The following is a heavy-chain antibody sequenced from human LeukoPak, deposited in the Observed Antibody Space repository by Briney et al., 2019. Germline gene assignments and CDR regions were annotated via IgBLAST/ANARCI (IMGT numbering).Heavy chain of an antibody. D-gene: IGHD4-23*01. CDR2: ISSSGSS. V-gene: IGHV4-59*01. Sequence: PSETLSLTCTVSGGSISTYYWSWIRQPPGKGLEWIGYISSSGSSNYNPSLKSRVTMSVDTSKNHFSLKLNSVTAADTAVYYCARDDYGGQYWGQGTLVTVSS. CDR1: GGSISTYY. CDR3: ARDDYGGQY. J-gene: IGHJ4*02.